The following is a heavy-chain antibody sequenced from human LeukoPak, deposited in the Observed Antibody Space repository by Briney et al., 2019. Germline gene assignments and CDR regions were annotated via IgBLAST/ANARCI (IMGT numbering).Heavy chain of an antibody. CDR2: ISGSGGST. D-gene: IGHD6-13*01. CDR1: GFTFSSYA. CDR3: GIYSSSWYSPPFDY. J-gene: IGHJ4*02. V-gene: IGHV3-23*01. Sequence: GGSLRLSCAASGFTFSSYAMSWVRQAPGKGLEWVSAISGSGGSTYYADSVKGRFTISRDNSKDTLYLQMNRLRAEDTAVYYCGIYSSSWYSPPFDYWGQGTLVTVSS.